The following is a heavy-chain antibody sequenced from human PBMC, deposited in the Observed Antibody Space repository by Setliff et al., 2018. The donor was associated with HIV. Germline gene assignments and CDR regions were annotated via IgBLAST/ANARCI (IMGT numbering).Heavy chain of an antibody. CDR2: IIPILGVP. CDR1: GGPFTSSS. D-gene: IGHD3-22*01. V-gene: IGHV1-69*02. CDR3: ARGGDYDSSGYYVT. J-gene: IGHJ4*02. Sequence: ASVKVSCKASGGPFTSSSTGWVRQAPGQGLEWMGRIIPILGVPRYAQKFQGRVTITADKSTSTSYMHLSSLRAEDTAVYFCARGGDYDSSGYYVTWGQGSLVTVSS.